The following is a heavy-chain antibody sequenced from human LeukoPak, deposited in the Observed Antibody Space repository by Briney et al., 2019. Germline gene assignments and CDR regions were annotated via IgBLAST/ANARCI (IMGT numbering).Heavy chain of an antibody. V-gene: IGHV3-11*01. CDR3: ARASTVGWYYYGMDV. CDR2: ISSSGSTI. J-gene: IGHJ6*02. Sequence: GGSLRLSCAASGFTFSDYYMSWIRQAPGKGLEWVSYISSSGSTIYYADSVKGRLTISRDNAKNSLYLQMNSLRAEDTAVYYCARASTVGWYYYGMDVWGQGTTVTVSS. D-gene: IGHD2-15*01. CDR1: GFTFSDYY.